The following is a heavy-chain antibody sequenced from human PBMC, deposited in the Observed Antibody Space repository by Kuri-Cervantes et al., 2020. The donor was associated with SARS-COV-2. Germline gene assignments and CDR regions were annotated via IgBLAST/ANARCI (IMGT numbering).Heavy chain of an antibody. Sequence: WGSLRLSCAVSAYSISNDYHWGWIRQPPGKGLEWVGSIFPSGVTYSNLTLESRLTITVDTSKNQFPLKVSPVTAADTAVYYCATGGQRFDPWGQGTLVTVSS. V-gene: IGHV4-38-2*01. CDR1: AYSISNDYH. J-gene: IGHJ5*02. D-gene: IGHD1-1*01. CDR2: IFPSGVT. CDR3: ATGGQRFDP.